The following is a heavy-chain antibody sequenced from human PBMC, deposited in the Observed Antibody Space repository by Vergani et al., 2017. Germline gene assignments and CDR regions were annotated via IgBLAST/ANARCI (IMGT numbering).Heavy chain of an antibody. D-gene: IGHD5-24*01. J-gene: IGHJ3*02. CDR2: ISNSGNTI. V-gene: IGHV3-11*01. CDR3: ARDHRDYNNYPGTFDI. CDR1: GFSFSDHY. Sequence: QVQLVESGGGLVKPGGSLRLSCAASGFSFSDHYMTWIRQAPGKGLEWVSYISNSGNTIEYADSVKGRFSISRDTAKCSLFLQMDSLRAEDTAVYYCARDHRDYNNYPGTFDIWGQGAMVTVSS.